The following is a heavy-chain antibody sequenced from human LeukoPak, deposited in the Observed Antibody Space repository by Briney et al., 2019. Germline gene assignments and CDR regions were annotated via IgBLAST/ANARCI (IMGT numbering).Heavy chain of an antibody. D-gene: IGHD3-3*01. J-gene: IGHJ6*02. Sequence: GASVKVSCKASGYTFTSYAMNWVRQAPGQGLEWMGWINTNTGNPTYAQGFTGRFVFSLDTSVSTAYLQISSLKAEDTAVYYCARVAPTYYDFWSGYYTDCYYYGMDVWGQGTTVTVSS. CDR2: INTNTGNP. CDR1: GYTFTSYA. V-gene: IGHV7-4-1*02. CDR3: ARVAPTYYDFWSGYYTDCYYYGMDV.